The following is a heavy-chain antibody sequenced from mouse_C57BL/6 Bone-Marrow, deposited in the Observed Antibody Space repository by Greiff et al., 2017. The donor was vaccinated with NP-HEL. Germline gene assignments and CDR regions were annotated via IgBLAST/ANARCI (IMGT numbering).Heavy chain of an antibody. CDR2: IDPSDSYT. V-gene: IGHV1-59*01. Sequence: QVQLQQSGAELVRPGTSVKLSCKASGYTFTSYWMHWVKQRPGQGLEWIGVIDPSDSYTNYNQKFKGKATFTVDTSSSTAYMQLSSLTSEDSAVYYCAREEIYYGYDVGGFYAMDYWGQGTSVTVSS. CDR1: GYTFTSYW. D-gene: IGHD2-2*01. CDR3: AREEIYYGYDVGGFYAMDY. J-gene: IGHJ4*01.